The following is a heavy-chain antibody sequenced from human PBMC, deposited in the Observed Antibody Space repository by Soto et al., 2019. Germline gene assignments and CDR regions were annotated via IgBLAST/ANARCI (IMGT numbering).Heavy chain of an antibody. D-gene: IGHD2-15*01. J-gene: IGHJ3*02. Sequence: PGGSLRLSCAASGFTFSGYGMHWVRQAPGKGLEWVAIIRFDGSNIYYADSVKGRFTISRDNSKNTLSLQMNSLRAEDTAFYYCARGVKVCSGGSCYLDAFDIWGQGTMVTVSS. V-gene: IGHV3-30*02. CDR2: IRFDGSNI. CDR3: ARGVKVCSGGSCYLDAFDI. CDR1: GFTFSGYG.